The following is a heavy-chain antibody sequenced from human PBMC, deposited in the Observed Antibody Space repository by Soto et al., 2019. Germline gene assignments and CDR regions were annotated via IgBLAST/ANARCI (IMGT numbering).Heavy chain of an antibody. CDR2: ISRSDGTT. D-gene: IGHD6-19*01. V-gene: IGHV3-23*01. J-gene: IGHJ4*02. CDR3: AKDRGPVAGPGYYFDY. Sequence: PGGPLRLSCAASGFTFSNHAMSWVRQGPGKGLEWVSGISRSDGTTYYADSVKGRFTISRDNSKSTLSLQMNSLRAEDTAVYYCAKDRGPVAGPGYYFDYWGQGTLVTVSS. CDR1: GFTFSNHA.